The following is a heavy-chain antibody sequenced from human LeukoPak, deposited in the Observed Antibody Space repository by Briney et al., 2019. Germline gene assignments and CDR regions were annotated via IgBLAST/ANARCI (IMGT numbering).Heavy chain of an antibody. Sequence: GASVKVSCKASGYTFTSYGISWVRQARGQGLEWMGWISAYNGNTNYAQKLQGRVTMTTDTSTSTAYMELRSLRSDDTAVYYCARGMITFGGVIVSNWFDPWGQGTLVTVSS. CDR2: ISAYNGNT. V-gene: IGHV1-18*01. CDR1: GYTFTSYG. D-gene: IGHD3-16*02. CDR3: ARGMITFGGVIVSNWFDP. J-gene: IGHJ5*02.